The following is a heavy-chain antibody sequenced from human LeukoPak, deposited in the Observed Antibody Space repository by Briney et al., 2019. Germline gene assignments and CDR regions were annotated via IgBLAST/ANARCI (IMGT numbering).Heavy chain of an antibody. V-gene: IGHV1-69*13. CDR3: ARELSDRGVIK. CDR2: IIPIFGTA. Sequence: ASVKVSCKASGGTFSNYAISWVRQAPGQGLEWMGGIIPIFGTANYAQKFQGRVTITADESTSTGYMELSSLRSEDTAVYYCARELSDRGVIKWGQGTLVTVSS. J-gene: IGHJ4*02. D-gene: IGHD3-10*01. CDR1: GGTFSNYA.